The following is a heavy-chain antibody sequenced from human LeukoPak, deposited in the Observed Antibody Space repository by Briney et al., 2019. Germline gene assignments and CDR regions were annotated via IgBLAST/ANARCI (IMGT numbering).Heavy chain of an antibody. CDR1: GFAFSDYA. CDR2: ISGSGGTT. J-gene: IGHJ4*02. CDR3: GRISTSWFFDF. V-gene: IGHV3-23*01. D-gene: IGHD6-13*01. Sequence: PGGSLRLSCAASGFAFSDYAMSWVRQAPGKGLEWVSTISGSGGTTYYADSVKGRFTISRDNSKNTLYLQMDTLRADNTAVYYGGRISTSWFFDFWGQGTLVTVSS.